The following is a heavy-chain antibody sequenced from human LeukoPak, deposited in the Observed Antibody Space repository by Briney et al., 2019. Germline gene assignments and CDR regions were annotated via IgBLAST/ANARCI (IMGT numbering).Heavy chain of an antibody. CDR3: ARGYCSGGSCYWVFDI. D-gene: IGHD2-15*01. CDR2: ISSSGTDI. V-gene: IGHV3-21*01. Sequence: GGTLRLSCAASGFTFSHYRMNWVRQAPGKGLEWVSSISSSGTDIHYADSVKGRFTISRDDAKNSLYLQMNSLRAEDTAVFYCARGYCSGGSCYWVFDIWGQGTMVTVSS. J-gene: IGHJ3*02. CDR1: GFTFSHYR.